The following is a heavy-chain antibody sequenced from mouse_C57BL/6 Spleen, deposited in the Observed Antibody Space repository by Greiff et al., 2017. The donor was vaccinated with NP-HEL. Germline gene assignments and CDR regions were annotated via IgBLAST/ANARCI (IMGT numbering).Heavy chain of an antibody. CDR2: IDPENGDT. CDR1: GFNIKDDY. J-gene: IGHJ2*01. CDR3: TTSPNWAPFDY. D-gene: IGHD4-1*02. Sequence: VQLQQSGAELVRPGASVKLSCTASGFNIKDDYMHWVKQRPEQGLEWIGWIDPENGDTEYASKFQGKATITADTSSNTAYLQLSSLTSEDTAVYYCTTSPNWAPFDYWGQGTTLTVSS. V-gene: IGHV14-4*01.